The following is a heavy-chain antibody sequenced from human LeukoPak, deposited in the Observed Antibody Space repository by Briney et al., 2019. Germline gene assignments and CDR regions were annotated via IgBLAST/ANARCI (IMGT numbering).Heavy chain of an antibody. D-gene: IGHD3-3*01. J-gene: IGHJ6*02. CDR2: IYYSGST. V-gene: IGHV4-31*03. CDR1: GGSISSGGYY. Sequence: SQTLSLTCTVSGGSISSGGYYWSWIRQHPGKGLEWIGYIYYSGSTYYNPSLKSRVTISVDTSKNQFSLKLSSVTAADTAVYYCARGRGKDFWSGYYSSYYYYYGMDVWGQGTTVTVSS. CDR3: ARGRGKDFWSGYYSSYYYYYGMDV.